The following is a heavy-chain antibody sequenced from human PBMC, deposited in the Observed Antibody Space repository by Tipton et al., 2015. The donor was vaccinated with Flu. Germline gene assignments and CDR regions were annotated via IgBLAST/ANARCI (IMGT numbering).Heavy chain of an antibody. CDR1: GFTFTNYS. J-gene: IGHJ4*02. CDR2: ITSSSTYI. D-gene: IGHD6-6*01. Sequence: SLRLSCAASGFTFTNYSMTWVRQAPGKGLEWVSSITSSSTYIYSADSLKGRFTISRDNAKNSLYLQMNSLRAEDTAVYYCARGVKGSSPFDYWGQGTLVTVSS. CDR3: ARGVKGSSPFDY. V-gene: IGHV3-21*01.